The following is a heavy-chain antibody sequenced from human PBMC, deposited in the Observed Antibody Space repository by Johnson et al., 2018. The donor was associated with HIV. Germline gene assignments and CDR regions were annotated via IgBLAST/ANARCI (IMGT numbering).Heavy chain of an antibody. Sequence: VQLVESGGGLVQPGRSLRLSCAASGFTVSSNYMSWVRQAPGKGLEWVSGINWNGGKTGYADSVKGRFTISSDHAKNSLYLQRNSLRAEDTALYYCARGDRGDAFDIWGQGTMVTVSS. CDR3: ARGDRGDAFDI. V-gene: IGHV3-20*04. CDR2: INWNGGKT. D-gene: IGHD3-10*01. J-gene: IGHJ3*02. CDR1: GFTVSSNY.